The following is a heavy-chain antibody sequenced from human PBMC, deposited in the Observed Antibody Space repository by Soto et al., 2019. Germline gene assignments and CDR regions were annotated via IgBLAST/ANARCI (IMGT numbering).Heavy chain of an antibody. V-gene: IGHV4-59*02. Sequence: KTSETLSLTCTISGGSVSVYYWSWIRQSTGQGPEWIGYIYASGSPYYNPSLRSRVTISADTSKNQISLKLTSPTAADTAVYYCARGVGSSPPRYWGRGTLVTVSS. D-gene: IGHD1-26*01. CDR1: GGSVSVYY. CDR2: IYASGSP. CDR3: ARGVGSSPPRY. J-gene: IGHJ4*02.